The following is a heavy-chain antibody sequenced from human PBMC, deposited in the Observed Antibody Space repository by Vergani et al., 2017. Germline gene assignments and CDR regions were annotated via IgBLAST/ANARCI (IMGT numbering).Heavy chain of an antibody. CDR1: GDSMNNYY. CDR3: ARGPSVVQGHYIYYYSYFMDV. D-gene: IGHD2-15*01. CDR2: IYLGGTT. V-gene: IGHV4-59*01. Sequence: QVHLQEAGPGLVKPAETLSLTCTVSGDSMNNYYWNWIRQTPGKGLEWIGYIYLGGTTTYNPSLESRVSLSADTSKNQFSLQLTSVTAADTAGYYCARGPSVVQGHYIYYYSYFMDVLGKGTTVTVSS. J-gene: IGHJ6*03.